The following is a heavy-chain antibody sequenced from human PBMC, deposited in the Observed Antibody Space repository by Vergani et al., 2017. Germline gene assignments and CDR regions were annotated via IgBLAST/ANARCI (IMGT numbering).Heavy chain of an antibody. CDR3: ARAEDIVLVETYGMDV. V-gene: IGHV3-21*01. CDR2: ISGRSYYK. D-gene: IGHD2-8*02. Sequence: EVQLVESGGGLVKPGGSLRLSCAASGFTFSSYSMNWVRQAPGKGLEWVSSISGRSYYKYYADSMKGRFTISRDNAKNSLYLQMNSLRAEDTAVYYCARAEDIVLVETYGMDVWGQGTTVTVSS. J-gene: IGHJ6*02. CDR1: GFTFSSYS.